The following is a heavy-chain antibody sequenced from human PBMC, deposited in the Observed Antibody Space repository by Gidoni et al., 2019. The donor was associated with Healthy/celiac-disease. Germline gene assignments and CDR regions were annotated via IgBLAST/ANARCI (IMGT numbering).Heavy chain of an antibody. D-gene: IGHD3-10*01. V-gene: IGHV1-69*06. CDR2: IIPIFGTA. J-gene: IGHJ6*03. CDR3: ARADYGSGSYSLAPDGDV. Sequence: QVQLVQSGAAVKKPGSSVKVSCQASGGTFSSYANSWVRQAPGQGLEWMGGIIPIFGTANYAQKFQGRVTITADKSTSTAYMELSSLRSEDTAVYYCARADYGSGSYSLAPDGDVWGKGTTVTVSS. CDR1: GGTFSSYA.